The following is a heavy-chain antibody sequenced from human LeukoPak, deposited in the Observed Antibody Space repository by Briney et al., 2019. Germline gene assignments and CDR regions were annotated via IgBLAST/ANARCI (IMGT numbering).Heavy chain of an antibody. Sequence: SVKVSCKASGGTFSSYAISWVRQAPGQGLEWMGGIIPIFGTENYAQKFQGRVTISADESTSTAYMEQSRLRSEDTAVYYCARDEGASFDYWGQGTLVTVSS. CDR3: ARDEGASFDY. CDR2: IIPIFGTE. CDR1: GGTFSSYA. J-gene: IGHJ4*02. V-gene: IGHV1-69*13.